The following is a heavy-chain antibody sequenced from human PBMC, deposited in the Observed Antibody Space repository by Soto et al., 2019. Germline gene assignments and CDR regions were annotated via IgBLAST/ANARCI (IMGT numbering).Heavy chain of an antibody. CDR3: ARLEGYDSSGTLDY. J-gene: IGHJ4*02. CDR1: GGSISSYY. CDR2: IYYSGST. D-gene: IGHD3-22*01. Sequence: SETLSLTCTVSGGSISSYYWSWVRQPPGKGLEWIGYIYYSGSTNYNPSLKSRVTISVDTSKNQFSLKLSSVTAADTAVYYCARLEGYDSSGTLDYWGQGTQVTVSS. V-gene: IGHV4-59*08.